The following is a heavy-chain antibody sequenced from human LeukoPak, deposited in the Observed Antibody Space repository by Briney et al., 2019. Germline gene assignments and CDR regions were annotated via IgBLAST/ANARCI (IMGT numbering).Heavy chain of an antibody. J-gene: IGHJ3*02. D-gene: IGHD2-2*01. CDR3: ARVPAARDAFDI. Sequence: IRQAPGKGLEWVSYISSSGSTIYYADSVKGRFTISRDNAKNSLYLQMNSLRAEDTAVYYCARVPAARDAFDIWGQGTMVTVSS. V-gene: IGHV3-11*01. CDR2: ISSSGSTI.